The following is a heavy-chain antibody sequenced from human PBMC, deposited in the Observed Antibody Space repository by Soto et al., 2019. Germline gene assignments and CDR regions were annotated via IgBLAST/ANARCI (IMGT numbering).Heavy chain of an antibody. D-gene: IGHD2-8*01. CDR1: GGAISSYY. CDR2: IYYSGST. J-gene: IGHJ1*01. Sequence: SETLSLTCTVSGGAISSYYWSWIRQPPGKGQEWFGYIYYSGSTNYNPSLKSRVTISVDTSKNQFSLKLSSVTAADTAVYYCATDQLYYLAWGQGNLVNVSS. V-gene: IGHV4-59*01. CDR3: ATDQLYYLA.